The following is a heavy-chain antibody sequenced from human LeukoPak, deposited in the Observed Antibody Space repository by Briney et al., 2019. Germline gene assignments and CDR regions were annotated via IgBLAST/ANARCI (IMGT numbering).Heavy chain of an antibody. V-gene: IGHV1-18*04. Sequence: ASVKVSCKASGYTFTTYGISWVRQAPGQGLEWMGWISAYNGNTNYAQKLQGRVTMTTDTSTNTAYMELRSLRSDDTAVYYCARDSDYDILTINWFDPWGQGTLVTVSS. CDR3: ARDSDYDILTINWFDP. CDR2: ISAYNGNT. J-gene: IGHJ5*02. CDR1: GYTFTTYG. D-gene: IGHD3-9*01.